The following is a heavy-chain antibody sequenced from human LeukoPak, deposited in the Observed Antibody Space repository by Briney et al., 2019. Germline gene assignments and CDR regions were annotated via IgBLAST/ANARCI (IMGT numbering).Heavy chain of an antibody. CDR1: GGSIISTNYY. D-gene: IGHD3-3*01. V-gene: IGHV4-39*02. CDR3: ASTLRFLPYRRFDY. CDR2: IYQSGSGSS. J-gene: IGHJ4*02. Sequence: SETLSLTCSVSGGSIISTNYYWGWIRQPPGKRLEWIGSIYQSGSGSSYYNPSLKSRVTISGDTSKNHFFLRLSSVTAADTAVYYCASTLRFLPYRRFDYWGQGTLVTVPS.